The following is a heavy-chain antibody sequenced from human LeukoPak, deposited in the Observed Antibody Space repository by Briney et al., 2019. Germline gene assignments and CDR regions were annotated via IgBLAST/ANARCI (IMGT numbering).Heavy chain of an antibody. J-gene: IGHJ6*02. CDR3: ARDSNIAVADHPYYYYYGMDV. D-gene: IGHD6-19*01. CDR1: GYTFTSYG. CDR2: ISAYNGNT. V-gene: IGHV1-18*01. Sequence: ASVKVSCKASGYTFTSYGISWVRQAPGQGLEWMGWISAYNGNTNYAQKLQGRVTMTTDTSTSTAYMELRSLRSDDTAVYYCARDSNIAVADHPYYYYYGMDVWGQGTTVTVSS.